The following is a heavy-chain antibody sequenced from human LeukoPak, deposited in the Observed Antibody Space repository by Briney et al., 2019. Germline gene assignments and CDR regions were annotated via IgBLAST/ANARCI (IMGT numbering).Heavy chain of an antibody. CDR1: GGTFSSYA. CDR3: ARDYGYNWNYGGGGWFDP. Sequence: SVKVSCKASGGTFSSYAISWVRQAPGRGLEWMGRIIPIFGTANYAQKFQGRVTITTDESTSTAYMELSSLRSEDTAVYYCARDYGYNWNYGGGGWFDPWGQGTLVTVSS. D-gene: IGHD1-7*01. CDR2: IIPIFGTA. V-gene: IGHV1-69*05. J-gene: IGHJ5*02.